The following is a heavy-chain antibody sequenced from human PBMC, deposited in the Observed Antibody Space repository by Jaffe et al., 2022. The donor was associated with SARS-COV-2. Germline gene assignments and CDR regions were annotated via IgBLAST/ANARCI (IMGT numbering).Heavy chain of an antibody. CDR2: ISYSGST. D-gene: IGHD3-22*01. V-gene: IGHV4-59*01. J-gene: IGHJ6*03. CDR3: ARESRPYYDSSGYPLRPYYYYMDV. Sequence: QVQLQESGPGLVKPSETLSLTCTVSDDSISSYYWSWIRQPPGKGLEWIGYISYSGSTNYNPSLKSRVTISVDTSKNQFSLILSSVTAADTAVYYCARESRPYYDSSGYPLRPYYYYMDVWGKGTTVTVSS. CDR1: DDSISSYY.